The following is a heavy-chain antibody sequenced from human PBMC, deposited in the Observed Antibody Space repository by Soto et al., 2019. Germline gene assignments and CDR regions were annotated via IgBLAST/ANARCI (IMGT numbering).Heavy chain of an antibody. Sequence: PGGSLRLSCAASGFTFSIYAMSWVRQAPGKGLEWVSTIGGSGGGTSHADFVRGRFTISRDNSRNTLYLQMNSLRAEDTAVYYCAKDAPGSGWLSDYWGRGTLVTVSS. J-gene: IGHJ4*02. CDR2: IGGSGGGT. CDR1: GFTFSIYA. CDR3: AKDAPGSGWLSDY. V-gene: IGHV3-23*01. D-gene: IGHD3-22*01.